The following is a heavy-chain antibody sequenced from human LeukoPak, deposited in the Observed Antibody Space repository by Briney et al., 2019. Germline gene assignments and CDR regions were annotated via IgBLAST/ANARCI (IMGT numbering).Heavy chain of an antibody. J-gene: IGHJ5*02. CDR1: GGTFSSYA. CDR2: IIPIFGTA. CDR3: ARDGTYYYDGGSWFDP. D-gene: IGHD3-22*01. V-gene: IGHV1-69*06. Sequence: SVKVSCKASGGTFSSYAISWVRQAPGQGLEWMGGIIPIFGTANYAQKFQGRVTITADKSTSTAYMELSSLRSEDTAVYYCARDGTYYYDGGSWFDPWGQGTLVTVSS.